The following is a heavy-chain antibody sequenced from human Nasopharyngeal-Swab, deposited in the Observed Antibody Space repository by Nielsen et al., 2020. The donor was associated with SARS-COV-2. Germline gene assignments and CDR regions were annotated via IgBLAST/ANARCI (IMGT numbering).Heavy chain of an antibody. Sequence: VREAPGKGLEWGANIKQDGSEKYYVDSVKGRFTISRDNAKNSLYLQMNSLRAEDTAVYYCAREAATRPTNWFDPWGQGTLVTVSS. CDR2: IKQDGSEK. J-gene: IGHJ5*02. D-gene: IGHD2-15*01. CDR3: AREAATRPTNWFDP. V-gene: IGHV3-7*01.